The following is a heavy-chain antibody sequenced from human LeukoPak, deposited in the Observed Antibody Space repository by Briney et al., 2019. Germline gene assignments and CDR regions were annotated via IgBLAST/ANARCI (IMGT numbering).Heavy chain of an antibody. CDR3: ARDRRGVPAAIGWFDP. Sequence: ASVKVSCKASGYTFTGYYMHWVRQAPGQGLEWMGWINPNSGGTNYAQKFQGRVTMTRDTSISTAYMELSRLRSDDTAVYYCARDRRGVPAAIGWFDPWGQGTLATVSS. D-gene: IGHD2-2*01. V-gene: IGHV1-2*02. CDR1: GYTFTGYY. CDR2: INPNSGGT. J-gene: IGHJ5*02.